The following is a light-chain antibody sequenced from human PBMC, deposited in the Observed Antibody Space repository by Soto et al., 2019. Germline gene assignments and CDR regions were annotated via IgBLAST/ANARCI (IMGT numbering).Light chain of an antibody. V-gene: IGKV1-39*01. Sequence: DIPMTQSPSSLSASVGDRVTITCRASETVFNYLNWYQLKPGKAPNLLIYDTSSLQSGVSSRFSGSGSVTDFTLTISTLQPEDSATYYCQQSYTTPWTFGQGTKVEIK. CDR1: ETVFNY. CDR2: DTS. CDR3: QQSYTTPWT. J-gene: IGKJ1*01.